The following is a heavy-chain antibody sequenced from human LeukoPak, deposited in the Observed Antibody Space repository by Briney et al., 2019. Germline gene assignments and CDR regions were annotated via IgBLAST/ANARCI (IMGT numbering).Heavy chain of an antibody. Sequence: SETLSLTCTVSGGSISSYYWNWIRQPPGKALEWVGFISYTGSTNYNPSLMSRVTISVDTSKKQFYLKLTSVTAADTAVYYCARENYYDSSGYSEGLDVWGQGTTVTVSS. D-gene: IGHD3-22*01. CDR3: ARENYYDSSGYSEGLDV. J-gene: IGHJ6*02. CDR2: ISYTGST. V-gene: IGHV4-59*12. CDR1: GGSISSYY.